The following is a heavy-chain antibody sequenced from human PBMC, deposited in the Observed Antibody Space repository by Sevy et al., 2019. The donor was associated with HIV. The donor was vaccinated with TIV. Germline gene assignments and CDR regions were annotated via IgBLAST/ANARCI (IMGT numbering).Heavy chain of an antibody. CDR3: ARDNSGYVFFDY. Sequence: GGSLRLSCAASGFTFGSYTLHWVRQAPGKGLEWVALISQTYDGSKKYYTDSVHGRFTISRDNSKNTLYLQMDSLRPEDTAVYYCARDNSGYVFFDYWGQGILVTVSS. V-gene: IGHV3-30-3*01. D-gene: IGHD5-12*01. CDR1: GFTFGSYT. CDR2: ISQTYDGSKK. J-gene: IGHJ4*02.